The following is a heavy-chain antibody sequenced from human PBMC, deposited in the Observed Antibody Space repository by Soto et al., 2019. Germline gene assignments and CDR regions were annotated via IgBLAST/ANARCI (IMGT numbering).Heavy chain of an antibody. CDR1: GGSISSGGYY. J-gene: IGHJ6*02. D-gene: IGHD6-13*01. V-gene: IGHV4-31*03. CDR2: IYYSGST. Sequence: SETLSLTCTVSGGSISSGGYYWSWIRQHPGKGLEWIGYIYYSGSTYYNPSLKSRVTISVDTSKNQFSLKLSSVTAADTAVYYCARVAAAGTVGYYYGMDVWGQGTTVTVSS. CDR3: ARVAAAGTVGYYYGMDV.